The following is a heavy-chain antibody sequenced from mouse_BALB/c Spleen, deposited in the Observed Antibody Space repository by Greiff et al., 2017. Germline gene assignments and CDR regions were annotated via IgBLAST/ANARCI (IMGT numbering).Heavy chain of an antibody. D-gene: IGHD2-4*01. J-gene: IGHJ3*01. CDR3: ARRDYDDWFAY. V-gene: IGHV14-3*02. Sequence: VQLQQSGAELVKPGASVKLSCTASGFNIKDTYMHWVKQRPEQGLEWIGRIDPANGNTKYDPKFQGKATITADTSSNTAYLQLSSLTSEDTAVYYCARRDYDDWFAYWGQGTLVTVSA. CDR2: IDPANGNT. CDR1: GFNIKDTY.